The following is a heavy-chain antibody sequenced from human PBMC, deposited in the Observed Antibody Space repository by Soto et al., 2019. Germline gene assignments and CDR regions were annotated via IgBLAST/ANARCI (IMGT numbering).Heavy chain of an antibody. J-gene: IGHJ4*02. CDR3: ARDHCSGGSCYSYYFDY. Sequence: SQTLSLPCAISGDSVSSNSAAWNWIRPSPSRGLEWLGRTYYRSKWYNDYAVSVKSRITINPDTSKNQFSLQLNSVTPEDTAVYYCARDHCSGGSCYSYYFDYWGQGTLVTVSS. D-gene: IGHD2-15*01. CDR1: GDSVSSNSAA. V-gene: IGHV6-1*01. CDR2: TYYRSKWYN.